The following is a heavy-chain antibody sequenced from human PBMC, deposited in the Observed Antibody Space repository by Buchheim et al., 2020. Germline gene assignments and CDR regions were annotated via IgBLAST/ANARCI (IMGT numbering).Heavy chain of an antibody. Sequence: EVQLVESGGGLVQPGGSLRLSCGASGFTFSSYWMSWVRQAPGQGLELVANIKHDGTAPLYVDSVKGRFPISRDNAKNSLHLQMNSLRVEDTAVYYCSRAEDYWGQGTL. J-gene: IGHJ4*02. CDR1: GFTFSSYW. CDR3: SRAEDY. D-gene: IGHD1-14*01. CDR2: IKHDGTAP. V-gene: IGHV3-7*01.